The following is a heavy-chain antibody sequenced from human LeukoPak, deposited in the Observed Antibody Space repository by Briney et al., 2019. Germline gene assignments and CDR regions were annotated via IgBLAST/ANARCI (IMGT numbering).Heavy chain of an antibody. CDR3: ARVGEENCSGGSCYPYYYYYMDV. CDR1: GYTLTSYG. J-gene: IGHJ6*03. D-gene: IGHD2-15*01. V-gene: IGHV1-18*01. CDR2: ISAYNGNT. Sequence: GASVKVSCKASGYTLTSYGISWVRQAPGQGLEWMGWISAYNGNTNYAQKLQGRVTITADESTSTAYMELSSLRSEDTAVYYCARVGEENCSGGSCYPYYYYYMDVWGKGTMVTISS.